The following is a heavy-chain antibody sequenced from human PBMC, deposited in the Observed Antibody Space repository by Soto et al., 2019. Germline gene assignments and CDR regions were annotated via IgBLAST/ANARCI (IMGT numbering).Heavy chain of an antibody. CDR1: GGSISSSNW. D-gene: IGHD6-25*01. J-gene: IGHJ5*02. Sequence: QVQLQESGPGLVKPSGTLSLTCAVSGGSISSSNWWSWVRQPPGKGLEWIGEIYHSGSTNYNPSLKSRVTISVDKSKNQFSLKLSSVTAADTAVYYCARALGLWRSGRCYNWFDPWGQGTLVTVSS. V-gene: IGHV4-4*02. CDR3: ARALGLWRSGRCYNWFDP. CDR2: IYHSGST.